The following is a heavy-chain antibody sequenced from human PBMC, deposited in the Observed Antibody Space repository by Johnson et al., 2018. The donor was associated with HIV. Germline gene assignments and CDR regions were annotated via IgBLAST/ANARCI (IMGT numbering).Heavy chain of an antibody. CDR2: TRNKANSYTT. CDR1: RFTFDDYA. D-gene: IGHD2-15*01. CDR3: ARGRKDIGGGEGLDNDGLDV. Sequence: MQLVESGGVVVQPGGSLRLSCETSRFTFDDYAMHWVRQAPGKGLEWVGRTRNKANSYTTEYAASVKGRFTISRDDSKNSLYLQMNSLKSEDPAVYYCARGRKDIGGGEGLDNDGLDVWGQGTRVTVS. J-gene: IGHJ3*01. V-gene: IGHV3-72*01.